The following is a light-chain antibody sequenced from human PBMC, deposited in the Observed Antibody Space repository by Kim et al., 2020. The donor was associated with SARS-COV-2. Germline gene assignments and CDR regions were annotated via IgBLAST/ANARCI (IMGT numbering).Light chain of an antibody. CDR2: AAS. CDR1: QNINNY. Sequence: DTQMTQSPPSLSASVGDRVTITCRASQNINNYLNWYQQKPGKAPKLLISAASSLQSGVPSRFSGSGSGTDFTLTISSLQAEDLATYYCQQSYSTPCTFGQGTKLEI. V-gene: IGKV1-39*01. CDR3: QQSYSTPCT. J-gene: IGKJ2*01.